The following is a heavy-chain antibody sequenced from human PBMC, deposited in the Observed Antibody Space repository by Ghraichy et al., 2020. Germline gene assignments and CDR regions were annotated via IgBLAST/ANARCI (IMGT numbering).Heavy chain of an antibody. J-gene: IGHJ4*02. D-gene: IGHD5-12*01. CDR1: GTSFSDYY. CDR2: INHGGST. Sequence: SETLSLTCAVYGTSFSDYYWSWIRQPPGKGLEWIGEINHGGSTSYNPSLKSRVTISIDTSKNQFSLKLKSVTAADTAVYYCERIATIEGYWGQGTLVTVSS. CDR3: ERIATIEGY. V-gene: IGHV4-34*01.